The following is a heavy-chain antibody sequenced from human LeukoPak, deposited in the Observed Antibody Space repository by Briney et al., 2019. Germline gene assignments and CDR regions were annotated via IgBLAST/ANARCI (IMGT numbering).Heavy chain of an antibody. J-gene: IGHJ6*03. V-gene: IGHV4-61*02. CDR2: IYTSGST. CDR3: ARDEVRGVNYYYHYMDV. CDR1: GGSISSGSDY. Sequence: SETLSLTCTVSGGSISSGSDYWTWIRQPAGKGLEWIVRIYTSGSTNYNPSLKSRVTISVDTSKNQFSLQLSSVTAADTAVYYCARDEVRGVNYYYHYMDVWGKGTTVTVSS. D-gene: IGHD3-10*01.